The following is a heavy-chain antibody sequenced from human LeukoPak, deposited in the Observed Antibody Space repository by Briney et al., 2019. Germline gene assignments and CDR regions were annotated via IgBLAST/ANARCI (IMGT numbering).Heavy chain of an antibody. V-gene: IGHV4-39*01. J-gene: IGHJ4*02. Sequence: SETLSLTCTVSGGSISSSRYYWGWIRQPPGKGLEWIGSIYYSGSTYYNPSLKSRATISVDTSKNQFSLKLSSVTAADTAVYYCARGRITMIVVDYWGQGTLVTVSS. D-gene: IGHD3-22*01. CDR2: IYYSGST. CDR1: GGSISSSRYY. CDR3: ARGRITMIVVDY.